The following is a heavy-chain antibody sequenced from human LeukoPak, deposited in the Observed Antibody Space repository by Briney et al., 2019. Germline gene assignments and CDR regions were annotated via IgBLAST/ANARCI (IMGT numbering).Heavy chain of an antibody. CDR1: GFTFSSYA. CDR3: ARDLYSSGWYEGAFDI. V-gene: IGHV3-30-3*01. Sequence: GGSLRLSCAASGFTFSSYAMHWVRQAPGKGLEWVAVISYDGSNKYYADSVKGRFTISRDNAKNSLYLQMNSLRAEDTAVYHCARDLYSSGWYEGAFDIWGQGTMVTVSS. D-gene: IGHD6-13*01. J-gene: IGHJ3*02. CDR2: ISYDGSNK.